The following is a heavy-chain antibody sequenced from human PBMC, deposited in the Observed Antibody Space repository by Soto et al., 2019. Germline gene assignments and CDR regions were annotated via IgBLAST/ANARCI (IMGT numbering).Heavy chain of an antibody. CDR3: ARETQIIDY. V-gene: IGHV3-48*03. CDR1: GFTFSSYE. J-gene: IGHJ4*02. Sequence: VQLVESGGDLVQPGGSLRLSCAASGFTFSSYEMNWVRQAPGKGLEWVSYISSTGTSMDYADAVKGRFTISRDNAKNSLHLQLNSLGDEDTAVYYCARETQIIDYWGQGTLVSVSA. CDR2: ISSTGTSM.